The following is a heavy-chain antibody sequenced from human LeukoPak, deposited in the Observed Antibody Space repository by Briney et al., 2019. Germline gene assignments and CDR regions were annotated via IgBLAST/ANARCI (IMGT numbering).Heavy chain of an antibody. CDR2: INTNTGNP. J-gene: IGHJ3*02. V-gene: IGHV7-4-1*02. Sequence: ASVKVSCKASGYTFTSYAMNWVRQAPGQGLEWMGWINTNTGNPTYAQGFTGRFVSSLDTSVSTAYLQISSLKAEDTAVYYCARDRWRTVTPDGDAFDIWGQGTMVTVSS. D-gene: IGHD4-23*01. CDR3: ARDRWRTVTPDGDAFDI. CDR1: GYTFTSYA.